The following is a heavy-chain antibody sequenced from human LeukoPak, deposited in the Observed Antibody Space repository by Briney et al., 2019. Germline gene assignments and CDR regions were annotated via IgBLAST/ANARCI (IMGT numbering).Heavy chain of an antibody. CDR1: GGSINNYY. V-gene: IGHV4-4*07. J-gene: IGHJ3*02. CDR3: ARGRYCSADICSGGDAFDI. D-gene: IGHD2-15*01. CDR2: IYTRGNT. Sequence: SETLSLTCTVSGGSINNYYWSWIRQPAGKGLEWIGRIYTRGNTNYNPSLKSRVTMSVDTFKNQFSLKLSSVTAADTAVYYCARGRYCSADICSGGDAFDIWGQGTMVSVSS.